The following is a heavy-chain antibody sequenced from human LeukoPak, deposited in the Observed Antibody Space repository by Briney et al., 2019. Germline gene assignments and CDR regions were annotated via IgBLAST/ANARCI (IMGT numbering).Heavy chain of an antibody. CDR2: ISYSGST. V-gene: IGHV4-59*08. Sequence: PSETLSLTCTVSGGSISSYYWNWIRQPPGKGLEWIGSISYSGSTNYNPSLNSRVTISVDTSKDRFSLKLTSVTAADTAVFYCARLPQRSDVLTSYANSFDYWGQGTLVTVSS. CDR3: ARLPQRSDVLTSYANSFDY. J-gene: IGHJ4*02. CDR1: GGSISSYY. D-gene: IGHD3-9*01.